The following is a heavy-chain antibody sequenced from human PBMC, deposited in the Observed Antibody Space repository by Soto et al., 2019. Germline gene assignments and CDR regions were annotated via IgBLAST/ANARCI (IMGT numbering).Heavy chain of an antibody. CDR1: GDSVSSNTAS. J-gene: IGHJ5*02. D-gene: IGHD5-12*01. CDR3: AKGDNLGPKTGYAFDP. CDR2: TYFRSKWYN. V-gene: IGHV6-1*01. Sequence: SQTLSLTCAISGDSVSSNTASLNLIRQSPSRGLEWLGRTYFRSKWYNDYVVSVKSRIIINPDTSNNQFSLQLNSVTPEDTAVYFCAKGDNLGPKTGYAFDPWGQGIMVTVSS.